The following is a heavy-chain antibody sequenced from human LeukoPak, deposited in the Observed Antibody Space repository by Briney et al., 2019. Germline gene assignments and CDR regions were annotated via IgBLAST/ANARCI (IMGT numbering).Heavy chain of an antibody. J-gene: IGHJ4*02. CDR3: ASGTGAPFDY. Sequence: SETLSLTCTVSGGSISSGDYYWSWIRQPPGKGLEWIGYIYYSGSTYYNPSLKSRVAISVDTSKNQFPLKLSSVTAADTAVYYCASGTGAPFDYWGQGTLVTVSS. CDR2: IYYSGST. V-gene: IGHV4-30-4*01. CDR1: GGSISSGDYY. D-gene: IGHD1-14*01.